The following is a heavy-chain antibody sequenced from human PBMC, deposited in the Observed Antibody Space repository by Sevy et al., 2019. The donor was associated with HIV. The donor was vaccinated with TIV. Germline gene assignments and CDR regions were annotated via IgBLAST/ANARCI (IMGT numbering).Heavy chain of an antibody. CDR2: ISSSSTYI. V-gene: IGHV3-21*01. Sequence: GGSLRLSCAASGFTFNNYYMNWVRQAPGKGLEWVSSISSSSTYIYYADSVKGRFTISRDNAKNSLYLQMNSLRVEDTAVYYCARDGGCTSTSCLLYFDYWGQGTLVTVSS. J-gene: IGHJ4*02. CDR3: ARDGGCTSTSCLLYFDY. D-gene: IGHD2-2*01. CDR1: GFTFNNYY.